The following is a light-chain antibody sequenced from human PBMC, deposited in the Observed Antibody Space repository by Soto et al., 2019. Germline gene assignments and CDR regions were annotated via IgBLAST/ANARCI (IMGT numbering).Light chain of an antibody. CDR2: KNN. J-gene: IGLJ3*02. Sequence: NFMLTQPHSVSESPGKTITISCTGSSGSIASNYVQWFQQRPGSAPTTVISKNNQRPTGVPDRFSGSIDISSNSASLTISGLKTEDEADYYCQSYDSISQVFGGGTKLTVL. V-gene: IGLV6-57*02. CDR3: QSYDSISQV. CDR1: SGSIASNY.